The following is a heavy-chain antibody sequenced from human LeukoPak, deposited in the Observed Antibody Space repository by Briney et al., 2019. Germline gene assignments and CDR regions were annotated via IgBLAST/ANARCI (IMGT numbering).Heavy chain of an antibody. CDR2: IWYDGSNK. CDR3: ARDPRLYSSTSSYYFDY. Sequence: PGRSLRLSCAASGFTFSSYGMHWVRQAPGKGLEWVAVIWYDGSNKYYADSVKGRFTISRDNSKNTLYLQMNSLRAEDTAVYYCARDPRLYSSTSSYYFDYWGQGTLVTVSS. J-gene: IGHJ4*02. CDR1: GFTFSSYG. V-gene: IGHV3-33*01. D-gene: IGHD6-6*01.